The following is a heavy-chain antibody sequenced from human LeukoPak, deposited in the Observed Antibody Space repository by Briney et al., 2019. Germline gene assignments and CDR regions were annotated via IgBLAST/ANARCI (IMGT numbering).Heavy chain of an antibody. Sequence: GGSLRLSCAASGFIFSTYWMSWVRQAPGKGLEWVANTKQDGSEKYYVDSVKGRFTISRDNAKNSVYLQMNSLRAEDTAVYYCARGEVVPSDYWGQGTLVTVSS. CDR1: GFIFSTYW. CDR3: ARGEVVPSDY. V-gene: IGHV3-7*01. J-gene: IGHJ4*02. D-gene: IGHD2-15*01. CDR2: TKQDGSEK.